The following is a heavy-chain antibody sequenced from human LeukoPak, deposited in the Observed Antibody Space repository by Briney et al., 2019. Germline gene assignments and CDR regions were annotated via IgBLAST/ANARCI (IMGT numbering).Heavy chain of an antibody. CDR3: ARKGGHFDY. Sequence: SETLSLTCTVSGDSINYYYWSWIRQSPGKGLEWIGYVYYNGSAKYDPSLKSRVTISVDMSKNQFSLKVSSVTAADTAIYYCARKGGHFDYWGQGTLVTVSS. V-gene: IGHV4-59*01. CDR2: VYYNGSA. CDR1: GDSINYYY. J-gene: IGHJ4*02. D-gene: IGHD2-15*01.